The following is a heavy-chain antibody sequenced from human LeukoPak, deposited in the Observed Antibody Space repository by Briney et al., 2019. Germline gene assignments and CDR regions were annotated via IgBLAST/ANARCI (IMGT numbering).Heavy chain of an antibody. Sequence: GGSLRLSCAASGFNFSSFGVNWVRQGPGKGLEWVSGISFIVSTWSADSVKGRFTISRDNSKNTVYLQMNSLRDDDTAVYYCAKGTSSLNYDAFDIWGQGTLVTVSS. CDR2: ISFIVST. V-gene: IGHV3-23*01. CDR1: GFNFSSFG. CDR3: AKGTSSLNYDAFDI. J-gene: IGHJ3*02. D-gene: IGHD6-19*01.